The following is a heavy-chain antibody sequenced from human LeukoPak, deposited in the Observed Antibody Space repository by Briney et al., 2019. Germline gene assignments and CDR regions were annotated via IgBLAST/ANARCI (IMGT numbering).Heavy chain of an antibody. J-gene: IGHJ3*01. CDR2: IGASGEST. D-gene: IGHD5-24*01. V-gene: IGHV3-23*01. CDR3: AKDIQLST. Sequence: GGSLRLSCAAAGFTFSVAAMTWVRQAPGKGLEWVSLIGASGESTYYADSVKGRFTISRDNSKNTLSLQMNSLRVEDTAMYFCAKDIQLSTWGLGTMVTVSS. CDR1: GFTFSVAA.